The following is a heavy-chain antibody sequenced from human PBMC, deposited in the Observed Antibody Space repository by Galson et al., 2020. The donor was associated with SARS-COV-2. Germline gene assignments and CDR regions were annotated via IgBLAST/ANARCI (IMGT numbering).Heavy chain of an antibody. V-gene: IGHV1-2*02. Sequence: ASVPVPCQASRYSFPHYYMHWLRQAPPRELEGMGWVNPNQCDLQYQPKFQGRVSMTRDTSISTAYMELSRLTSDDTAVYYCARDRISAPEDFDYWGQGTLVTVSS. D-gene: IGHD6-13*01. CDR2: VNPNQCDL. CDR1: RYSFPHYY. CDR3: ARDRISAPEDFDY. J-gene: IGHJ4*02.